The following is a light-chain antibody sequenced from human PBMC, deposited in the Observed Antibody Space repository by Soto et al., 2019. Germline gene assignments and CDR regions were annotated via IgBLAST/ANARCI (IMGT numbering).Light chain of an antibody. CDR3: QQYGSS. V-gene: IGKV3-20*01. CDR1: QAISSN. J-gene: IGKJ5*01. CDR2: GAS. Sequence: ELVMPQSPATLSVSRGERATLSCRANQAISSNLAWYQQKPGQAPRLLIYGASSRATGIPDRFSGSGSGTDFTLTISRLEPEDFAVYYCQQYGSSFGQGTRLEIK.